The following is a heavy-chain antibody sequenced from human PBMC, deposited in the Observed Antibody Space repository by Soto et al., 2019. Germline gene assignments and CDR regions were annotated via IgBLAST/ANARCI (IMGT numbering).Heavy chain of an antibody. J-gene: IGHJ3*02. V-gene: IGHV1-3*01. CDR1: GYTFTSYA. Sequence: ASVKVSCKASGYTFTSYAMHWVRQAPGQRLEWMGWINAGNGNTKYSQKFKGRVTITRDTSASTAYMELSSLRSEDTAVYYCARASGDLDAFDIWGQGTMVTVSS. CDR3: ARASGDLDAFDI. CDR2: INAGNGNT. D-gene: IGHD7-27*01.